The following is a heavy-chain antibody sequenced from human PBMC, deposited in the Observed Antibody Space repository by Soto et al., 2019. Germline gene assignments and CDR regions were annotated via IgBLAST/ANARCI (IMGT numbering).Heavy chain of an antibody. D-gene: IGHD3-10*01. J-gene: IGHJ3*02. CDR2: IKSKTDGGTT. CDR3: NTEDYYGSGSYAFDI. V-gene: IGHV3-15*01. CDR1: GFTFSNAW. Sequence: EVQLVESGGGLVKPGGSLRLSCAASGFTFSNAWMSWVRQAPGKGLEWVGRIKSKTDGGTTDYAAPVKVRFTISRDDSKNTLYLQMNSLNTEDTAVYYCNTEDYYGSGSYAFDICGQGTMVTVSS.